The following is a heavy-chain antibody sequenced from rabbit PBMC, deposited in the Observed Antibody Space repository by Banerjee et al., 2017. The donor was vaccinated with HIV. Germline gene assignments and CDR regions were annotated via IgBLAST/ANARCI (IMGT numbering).Heavy chain of an antibody. CDR1: GFSLSNNYV. D-gene: IGHD6-1*01. V-gene: IGHV1S40*01. Sequence: QSLEESGGGLVQPGASLTLTCTASGFSLSNNYVMCWVRQAPGKGLEWIACINTSSGNTVYASWAKGRFTISRTSSTTVTLQMTSLTAADTATYFCARDTDGYGGAIFNLWGPGTLVTVS. J-gene: IGHJ4*01. CDR3: ARDTDGYGGAIFNL. CDR2: INTSSGNT.